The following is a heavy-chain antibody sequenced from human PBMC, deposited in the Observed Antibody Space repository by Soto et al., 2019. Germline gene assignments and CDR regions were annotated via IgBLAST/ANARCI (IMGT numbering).Heavy chain of an antibody. D-gene: IGHD3-10*01. CDR3: AKDKSSVLLGY. CDR1: GFTFSSYG. V-gene: IGHV3-30*18. Sequence: GGSLRLSCAASGFTFSSYGMHWVRQAPGKGLEWVAVISYDGSNKYYADSVKGRFTISRDNSKNTLYLQMNSLRAEDTAVYYCAKDKSSVLLGYWGQGTLVTVSS. CDR2: ISYDGSNK. J-gene: IGHJ4*02.